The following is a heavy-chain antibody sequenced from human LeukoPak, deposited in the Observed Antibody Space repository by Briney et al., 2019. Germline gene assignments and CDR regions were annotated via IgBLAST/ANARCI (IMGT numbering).Heavy chain of an antibody. CDR2: IYSGGST. Sequence: PGGSLRLSCAASGFTVSSNYMSWVRQAPGKGLEWVSVIYSGGSTYYADSVKGRFTISRDNAKNTLYLQMNSLRAEDTAVYYCARDTFQPGRIDCWGQGTLVIVSS. CDR1: GFTVSSNY. CDR3: ARDTFQPGRIDC. V-gene: IGHV3-66*01. D-gene: IGHD1-14*01. J-gene: IGHJ4*02.